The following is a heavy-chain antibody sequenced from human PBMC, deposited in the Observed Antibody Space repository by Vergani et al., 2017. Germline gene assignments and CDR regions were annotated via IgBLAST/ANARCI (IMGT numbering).Heavy chain of an antibody. CDR1: GFTFSSYG. CDR3: AKPGVYSSGPIDY. V-gene: IGHV3-30*18. CDR2: ISYDGSNK. D-gene: IGHD6-19*01. J-gene: IGHJ4*02. Sequence: QVQLVESGGGVVQPGRSLRLSCAASGFTFSSYGMHWVRQAPGKGLEWVAVISYDGSNKYYADSVKGRFTISRDNSKNTLYLQMNSLRAEDTAVYYCAKPGVYSSGPIDYWGQGTLVTVSS.